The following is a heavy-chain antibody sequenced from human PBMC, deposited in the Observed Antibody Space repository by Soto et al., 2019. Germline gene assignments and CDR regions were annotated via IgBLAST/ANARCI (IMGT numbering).Heavy chain of an antibody. J-gene: IGHJ4*02. V-gene: IGHV3-33*01. Sequence: QVQLVESGGGVVQPGRSLRLSCAASGFTFSSYGMHWVHQAPGKGLEWVAVIWYDGSNKYYADSVKGRFTISRDNSKNTLYLQINSLRAEDTAVYYCARDPMFGGWSIDYWGQGTLVTVSS. CDR3: ARDPMFGGWSIDY. CDR2: IWYDGSNK. CDR1: GFTFSSYG. D-gene: IGHD6-19*01.